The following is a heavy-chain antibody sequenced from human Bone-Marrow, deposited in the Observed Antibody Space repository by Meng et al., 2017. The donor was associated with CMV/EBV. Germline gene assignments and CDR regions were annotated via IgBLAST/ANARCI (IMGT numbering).Heavy chain of an antibody. CDR3: ARDDSSVYYSY. D-gene: IGHD3-22*01. V-gene: IGHV1-8*01. CDR1: GYTFTSYD. Sequence: ASVKVSCKASGYTFTSYDINWVRQATGQGLEWMGWMNPNSDNTGYAQKFQGRVTMTRNTSISTAYMELSSLRSEYTAVYYCARDDSSVYYSYWGHGPLGPVPS. CDR2: MNPNSDNT. J-gene: IGHJ4*01.